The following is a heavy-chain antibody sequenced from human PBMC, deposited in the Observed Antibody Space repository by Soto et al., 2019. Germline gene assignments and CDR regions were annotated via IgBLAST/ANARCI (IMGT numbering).Heavy chain of an antibody. CDR2: VYHTGNT. D-gene: IGHD6-19*01. CDR1: GGSISRSNYY. CDR3: ARLGGIAVAGTIYF. V-gene: IGHV4-39*01. Sequence: SETLSLTCIVSGGSISRSNYYWAWIRQSPGKGLEWIGSVYHTGNTYYSLSLRSRVAISLDTSKNQFSLRLDAVSAADTATYYCARLGGIAVAGTIYFWGQGTLVTVSS. J-gene: IGHJ1*01.